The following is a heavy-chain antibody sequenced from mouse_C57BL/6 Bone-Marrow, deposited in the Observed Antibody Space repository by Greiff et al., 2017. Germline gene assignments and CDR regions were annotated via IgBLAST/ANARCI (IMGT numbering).Heavy chain of an antibody. D-gene: IGHD2-4*01. CDR3: AKHEAVWDYDEAWFAY. V-gene: IGHV2-9*01. Sequence: VKLVESGPGLVAPSQSLSITCTVSGFSLTSSGVDWVRQPPGKGLEWLGVIWGGGSTNYNSALMSRLSISKDNSKNQVFLKMNSLQTDDTAMYYCAKHEAVWDYDEAWFAYWGQGTLVTGSA. J-gene: IGHJ3*01. CDR1: GFSLTSSG. CDR2: IWGGGST.